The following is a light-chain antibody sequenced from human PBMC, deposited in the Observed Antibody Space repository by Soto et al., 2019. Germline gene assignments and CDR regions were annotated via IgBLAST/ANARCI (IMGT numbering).Light chain of an antibody. CDR2: TTS. CDR3: QQYGSSPPIT. CDR1: QGISNY. V-gene: IGKV1-17*03. Sequence: DVQMTQSPSAVSASVVDRVNITCRASQGISNYLAWFQQKPGKVPKRLIYTTSTLQSGVPSRFSGSGSGTDFTLTISSLQPEDFAVYYCQQYGSSPPITFGQGTRLEIK. J-gene: IGKJ5*01.